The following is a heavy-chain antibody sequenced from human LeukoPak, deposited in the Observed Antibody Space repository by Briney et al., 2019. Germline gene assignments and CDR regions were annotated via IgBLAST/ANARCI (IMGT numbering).Heavy chain of an antibody. Sequence: SETLSLTCAVYGGSFSGYYWSWIRQPPGKGLEWIGEINHSGSTNYNPSLKSRVTISVDTSKNQFSLKLSSVTGADTAVYYCARCNTYYDFWSGYRIFDYWGQGTLVTVSS. CDR2: INHSGST. J-gene: IGHJ4*02. D-gene: IGHD3-3*01. CDR1: GGSFSGYY. V-gene: IGHV4-34*01. CDR3: ARCNTYYDFWSGYRIFDY.